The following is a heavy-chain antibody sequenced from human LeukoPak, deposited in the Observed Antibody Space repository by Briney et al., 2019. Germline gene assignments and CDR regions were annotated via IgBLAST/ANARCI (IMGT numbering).Heavy chain of an antibody. CDR3: AKDIWSAVSASDGFDY. Sequence: GGSLRLSCAASGFSVSSNYMSWVRQAPGKGLEWVSAISGSDGGTYYADSVKGRFTISRDNSKNTLYLQMNSLRAEDTAVYYCAKDIWSAVSASDGFDYWGQGTLVTVSS. V-gene: IGHV3-23*01. D-gene: IGHD3-10*01. CDR2: ISGSDGGT. J-gene: IGHJ4*02. CDR1: GFSVSSNY.